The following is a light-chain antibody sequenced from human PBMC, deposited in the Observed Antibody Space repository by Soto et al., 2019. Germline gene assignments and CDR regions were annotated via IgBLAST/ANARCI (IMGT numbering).Light chain of an antibody. CDR1: QSIGKH. V-gene: IGKV1-39*01. J-gene: IGKJ5*01. CDR2: ASS. Sequence: DIQMTQSQSSLSASVGDRVTITCRASQSIGKHLNWYQQKPGKAPKFLIYASSSLQSGVPSRFSGSGSGTDFTLTINSLQPEDFATYYCQQGYTSAITFGQGTRLEIK. CDR3: QQGYTSAIT.